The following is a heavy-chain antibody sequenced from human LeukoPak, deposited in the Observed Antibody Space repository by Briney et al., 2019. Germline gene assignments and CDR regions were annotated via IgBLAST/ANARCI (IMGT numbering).Heavy chain of an antibody. CDR3: ASPSSSWYRDY. CDR2: INSDGSST. V-gene: IGHV3-74*01. CDR1: GFTFSSYW. J-gene: IGHJ4*02. D-gene: IGHD6-13*01. Sequence: GGSLRLSCAASGFTFSSYWMHWVRQAPGKGLVWVSRINSDGSSTSYADSVKGRFTISRDNAKNTLYLQMNSLRAEDTAVYYCASPSSSWYRDYWGQGTLVTVSS.